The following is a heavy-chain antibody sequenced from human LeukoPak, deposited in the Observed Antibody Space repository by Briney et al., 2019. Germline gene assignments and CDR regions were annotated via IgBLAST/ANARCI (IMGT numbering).Heavy chain of an antibody. V-gene: IGHV4-30-4*01. Sequence: SQTLSLTCTVSGGSISSGDYYWSWIRQPPGKGXXXXGYIYYSGSTYYNPSLKSRVTISVDTSKNQFSLKLSSVTAADTAVYYCARAPSGGEQQLASYYFDYWGQGTLVTVSS. CDR3: ARAPSGGEQQLASYYFDY. J-gene: IGHJ4*02. CDR1: GGSISSGDYY. D-gene: IGHD6-13*01. CDR2: IYYSGST.